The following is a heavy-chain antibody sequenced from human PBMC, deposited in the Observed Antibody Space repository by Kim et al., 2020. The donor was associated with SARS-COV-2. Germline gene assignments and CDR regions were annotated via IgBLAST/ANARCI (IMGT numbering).Heavy chain of an antibody. J-gene: IGHJ4*02. CDR3: ARGAWPVRLLWSVYFDY. D-gene: IGHD2-21*01. CDR1: GYTFTSYD. CDR2: MNPNSGNT. V-gene: IGHV1-8*01. Sequence: ASVKVSCKASGYTFTSYDINWVRQATGQGLEWMGWMNPNSGNTGYAQKFQGRVTMTRNTSISTAYMELSSLRSEDTAVYYCARGAWPVRLLWSVYFDYWGQGTLVTVSS.